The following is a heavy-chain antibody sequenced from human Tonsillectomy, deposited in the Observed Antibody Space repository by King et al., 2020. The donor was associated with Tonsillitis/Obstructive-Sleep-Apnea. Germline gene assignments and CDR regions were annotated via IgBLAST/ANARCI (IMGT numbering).Heavy chain of an antibody. V-gene: IGHV3-30*03. J-gene: IGHJ4*02. CDR2: ISYDGSNK. Sequence: VQLVESGGGVVQPGRSLRLSCAASGFTFSSYGMHWVRQAPGKGLEWVAAISYDGSNKYYADSVKGRFTISRDNSKNTLYLQMNSLRAEDTAVYYCLRLGELSTPDAGVDYWGQGTLVTVSS. CDR1: GFTFSSYG. CDR3: LRLGELSTPDAGVDY. D-gene: IGHD3-16*02.